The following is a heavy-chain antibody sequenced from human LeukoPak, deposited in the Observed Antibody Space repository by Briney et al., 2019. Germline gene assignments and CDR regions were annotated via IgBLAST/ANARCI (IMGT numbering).Heavy chain of an antibody. CDR1: GFTFSSYA. V-gene: IGHV3-23*01. CDR2: ISGSGGST. CDR3: AKGPIVVVPAAMRTWFDP. J-gene: IGHJ5*02. Sequence: GGSLRLSCAASGFTFSSYAMSWVRQAPGKGLEWVSAISGSGGSTYYADSVKGRFTISRDNSKNTLYLQMNSLRAEDTAVYYCAKGPIVVVPAAMRTWFDPWGQGTLVTVSS. D-gene: IGHD2-2*01.